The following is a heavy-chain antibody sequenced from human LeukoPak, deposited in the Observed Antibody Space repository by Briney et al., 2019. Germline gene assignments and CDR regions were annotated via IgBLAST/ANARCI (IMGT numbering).Heavy chain of an antibody. D-gene: IGHD5-18*01. CDR1: GFTFSSYA. Sequence: GRSLRLSCAASGFTFSSYAMHWVRQAPGKGLEWVAVISYDGSNKYYADSVKGRFTISRDNAKNTLYLQMNSLRAEDTAVYYCARNFDSYGYVAEPYYYYGMDVWGQGTTVTVSS. V-gene: IGHV3-30-3*01. J-gene: IGHJ6*02. CDR3: ARNFDSYGYVAEPYYYYGMDV. CDR2: ISYDGSNK.